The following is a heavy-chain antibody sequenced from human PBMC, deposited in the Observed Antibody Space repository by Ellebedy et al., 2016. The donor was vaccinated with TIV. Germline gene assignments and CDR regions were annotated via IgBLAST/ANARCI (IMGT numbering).Heavy chain of an antibody. D-gene: IGHD4-17*01. CDR1: GFAFSSFA. Sequence: GESLKISCGAFGFAFSSFAMGWVRRTPGKGLEGVSGLYGSGRGIWYSDSVKGRFTISRDNSKSTLYLQMDSLRADDTAVYYCAPGGTTTVKKGFGYWGQGTLVTVSS. CDR2: LYGSGRGI. J-gene: IGHJ4*02. CDR3: APGGTTTVKKGFGY. V-gene: IGHV3-23*01.